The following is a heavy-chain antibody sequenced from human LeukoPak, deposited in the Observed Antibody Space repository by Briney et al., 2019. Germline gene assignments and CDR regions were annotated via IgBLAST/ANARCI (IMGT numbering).Heavy chain of an antibody. CDR3: AKDLSGRSYSYYYMDV. D-gene: IGHD1-26*01. CDR2: ITGGGT. Sequence: LPGGSLRLSCAASGFSFSTYAMSWVRQAPGKGLEWVSTITGGGTYYADSVRGRFTISRDNSKNTLFLQMNSLRAEDTAVYSCAKDLSGRSYSYYYMDVWGRGTTVTVSS. CDR1: GFSFSTYA. J-gene: IGHJ6*03. V-gene: IGHV3-23*01.